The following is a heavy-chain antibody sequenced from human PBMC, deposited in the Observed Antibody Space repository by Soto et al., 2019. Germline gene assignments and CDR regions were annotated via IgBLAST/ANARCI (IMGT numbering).Heavy chain of an antibody. Sequence: EVQLVESGGGLVQPGGSLRLSCAASGFTFSNYWMQWVRQAPGKGLEWVSRINGDGRTTIYADSEKGRFTISRDNAKNTLYIQMTSLRAEDMAVYYCSRAGLGYCTSTSCQPGFDIWGQGTMVTVSS. D-gene: IGHD2-2*01. V-gene: IGHV3-74*01. CDR1: GFTFSNYW. CDR2: INGDGRTT. CDR3: SRAGLGYCTSTSCQPGFDI. J-gene: IGHJ3*02.